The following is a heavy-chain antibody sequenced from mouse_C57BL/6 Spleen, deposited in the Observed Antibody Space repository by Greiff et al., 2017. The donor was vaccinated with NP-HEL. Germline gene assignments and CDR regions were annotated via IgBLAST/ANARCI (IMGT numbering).Heavy chain of an antibody. CDR2: IHPNSGST. CDR1: GYTFTSYW. V-gene: IGHV1-64*01. Sequence: QVQLQQPGAELVKPGASVKLSCKASGYTFTSYWMHWVKQRPGQGLEWIGMIHPNSGSTNYNEKFKSKATLTVDKSSSTAYMQLSSLTSEYSADYYGARSGNSRYFDDWGKGTTLTVSS. J-gene: IGHJ2*01. CDR3: ARSGNSRYFDD.